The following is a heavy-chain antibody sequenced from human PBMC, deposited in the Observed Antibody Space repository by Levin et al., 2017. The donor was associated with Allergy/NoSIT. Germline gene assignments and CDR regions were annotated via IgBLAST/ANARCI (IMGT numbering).Heavy chain of an antibody. D-gene: IGHD3/OR15-3a*01. J-gene: IGHJ6*03. V-gene: IGHV1-2*06. CDR3: ARDRIAFWTPLRYYYMDV. Sequence: PVASVKVSCKASGYIFNEYWMHWVRQAPGQGLEWMGRINPNNGATNYGQKFQGRVTLSRDTSISTVYMELSRLKSGHTAVYYCARDRIAFWTPLRYYYMDVWGKGTTVTVS. CDR2: INPNNGAT. CDR1: GYIFNEYW.